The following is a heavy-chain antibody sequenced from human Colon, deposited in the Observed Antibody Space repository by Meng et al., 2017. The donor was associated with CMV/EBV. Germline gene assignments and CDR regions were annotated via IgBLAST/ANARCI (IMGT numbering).Heavy chain of an antibody. CDR2: MNPQSGGT. D-gene: IGHD5-18*01. Sequence: ASVKVSCKASGYTFTTYDINWVRQAPGQGLEWMGWMNPQSGGTAYAQKFQGRVTMTRDTSITTAYLELRNLTSEDTAVYFCARVGIQLWLNFDYWGQGTLVTVSS. J-gene: IGHJ4*02. V-gene: IGHV1-8*01. CDR1: GYTFTTYD. CDR3: ARVGIQLWLNFDY.